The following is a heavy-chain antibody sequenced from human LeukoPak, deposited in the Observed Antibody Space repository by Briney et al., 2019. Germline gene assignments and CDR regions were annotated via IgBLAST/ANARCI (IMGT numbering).Heavy chain of an antibody. CDR3: ARHLTAPGWYFDL. J-gene: IGHJ2*01. D-gene: IGHD2-21*02. CDR1: GGSISTSSYY. CDR2: IFYSGST. V-gene: IGHV4-39*01. Sequence: RPSETLSLTCTVSGGSISTSSYYWGWVRQPPGKGLEWIGNIFYSGSTYYSPSLKSRVTISLDTSRNQFSLKLNSVTAADTAMYYCARHLTAPGWYFDLWGRGTLVTVSS.